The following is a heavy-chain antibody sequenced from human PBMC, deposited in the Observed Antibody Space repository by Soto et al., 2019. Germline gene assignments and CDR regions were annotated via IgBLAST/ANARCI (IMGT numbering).Heavy chain of an antibody. CDR3: PRPGRLTMIPPDDFDI. Sequence: GDSLKISCKGSGYSFTSYWIGWVRQMPGKGLEWMGIIYPGDSDTRYSPSFQGQVTISADKSISTAYLQWSSLKASDTAMYYCPRPGRLTMIPPDDFDIRCQGTMVTVAS. CDR1: GYSFTSYW. D-gene: IGHD3-22*01. CDR2: IYPGDSDT. V-gene: IGHV5-51*01. J-gene: IGHJ3*02.